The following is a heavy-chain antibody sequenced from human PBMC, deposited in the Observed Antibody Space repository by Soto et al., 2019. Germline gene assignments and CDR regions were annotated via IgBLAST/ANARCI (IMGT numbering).Heavy chain of an antibody. V-gene: IGHV3-64D*08. CDR3: VRDLWGFES. CDR2: TYSKGGST. D-gene: IGHD3-16*01. J-gene: IGHJ4*02. Sequence: EVQLVESGGGLVQPGGSLRLSCSASGFTISSYAMHWVRQAPGKGLESVSVTYSKGGSTHYADSVRGRFTISTDNSKNPPNLQKGSLRGEDTAFYYWVRDLWGFESLGQGTLVTVSS. CDR1: GFTISSYA.